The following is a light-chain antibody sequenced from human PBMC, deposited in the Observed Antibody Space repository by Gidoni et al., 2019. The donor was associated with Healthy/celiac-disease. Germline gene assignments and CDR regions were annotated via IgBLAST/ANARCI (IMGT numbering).Light chain of an antibody. J-gene: IGKJ1*01. V-gene: IGKV1-8*01. CDR3: QQYYSYPPWT. CDR1: QGISSY. CDR2: AAS. Sequence: ALRMTQSPSSLSASTGDRVTITCRASQGISSYLAWYQQKPGKAPKRLIYAASPLQSGVPSRFSGSGSGTDFTLTISCLQSEDFATYYCQQYYSYPPWTFGQGTKVEIK.